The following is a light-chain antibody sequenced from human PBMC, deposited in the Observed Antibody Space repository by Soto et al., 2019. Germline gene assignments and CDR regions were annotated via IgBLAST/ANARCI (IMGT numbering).Light chain of an antibody. CDR3: QQRRHWPPV. CDR2: DAS. Sequence: EIVLTQSPATLSLSPGERATLSCRASQSVSTYVTYLAWYQQKLGQAPRLLIYDASNSATGIPARFSGSGSGTEFTLTIRSLETEGFSVYCCQQRRHWPPVFGGGTKVEI. CDR1: QSVSTY. J-gene: IGKJ4*01. V-gene: IGKV3-11*01.